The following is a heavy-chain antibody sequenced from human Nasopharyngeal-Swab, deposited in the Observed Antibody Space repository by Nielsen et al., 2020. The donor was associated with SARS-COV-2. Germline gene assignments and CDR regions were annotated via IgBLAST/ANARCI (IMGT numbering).Heavy chain of an antibody. CDR3: ARSIVPGYSSSRAPGIFDY. Sequence: SVKVSCKASGYTFTSYGISWVRQAPGQGLEWMGGIIPIFGTANYAQKFQGRVTITADESTSTAYMELSSLRSEDTAVYYCARSIVPGYSSSRAPGIFDYWGQGTLVTVSS. CDR2: IIPIFGTA. CDR1: GYTFTSYG. J-gene: IGHJ4*02. V-gene: IGHV1-69*13. D-gene: IGHD6-13*01.